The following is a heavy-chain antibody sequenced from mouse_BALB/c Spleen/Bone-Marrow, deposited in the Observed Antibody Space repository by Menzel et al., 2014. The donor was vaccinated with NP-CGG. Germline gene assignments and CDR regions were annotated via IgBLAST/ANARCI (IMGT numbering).Heavy chain of an antibody. CDR2: IDPANGNT. CDR1: GFNIKDTY. J-gene: IGHJ4*01. D-gene: IGHD4-1*01. V-gene: IGHV14-3*02. CDR3: ARWEYYARDY. Sequence: EVQLQQSGAELVKPGASVKLSCTASGFNIKDTYMHWVKQRPEQGLEWIGRIDPANGNTKYDPKFQGKATITADTSSNTAYLQLSSLTSEDTAVYYSARWEYYARDYWGQGTSVTVSS.